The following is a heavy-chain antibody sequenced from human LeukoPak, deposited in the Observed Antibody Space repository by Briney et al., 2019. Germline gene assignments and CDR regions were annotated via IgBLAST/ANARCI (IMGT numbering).Heavy chain of an antibody. V-gene: IGHV1-8*01. Sequence: GASVKVSCKASGYTFTSYDINWVRQATGQGLEWMGWMNPNSGNTGYAQKFQGRVTMTRNTSISTAYMELSSLRSEDTAVCYCARKWKDEWGRGYSYGYYFDYWGQGTLVTVSS. CDR3: ARKWKDEWGRGYSYGYYFDY. CDR1: GYTFTSYD. D-gene: IGHD5-18*01. J-gene: IGHJ4*02. CDR2: MNPNSGNT.